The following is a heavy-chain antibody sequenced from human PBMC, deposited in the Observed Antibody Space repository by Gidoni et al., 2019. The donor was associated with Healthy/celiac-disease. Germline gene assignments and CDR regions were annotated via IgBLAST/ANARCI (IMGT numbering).Heavy chain of an antibody. V-gene: IGHV1-2*02. CDR1: GYTFTGYY. Sequence: QVQLVQSGAEVKKPGASVTVSCKASGYTFTGYYMPWVRQAPGQGLEWMGWINPNSGGTNYAQKFQGRVTMTRDTSISTAYMELSRLRSDDTAVYYCARAGGAYYDFWSGYYTEFDYWGQGTLVTVSS. D-gene: IGHD3-3*01. J-gene: IGHJ4*02. CDR2: INPNSGGT. CDR3: ARAGGAYYDFWSGYYTEFDY.